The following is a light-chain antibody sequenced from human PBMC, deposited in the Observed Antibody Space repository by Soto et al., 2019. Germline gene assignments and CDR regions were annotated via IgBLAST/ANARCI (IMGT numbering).Light chain of an antibody. Sequence: QASLAQPASLFWSSGQSNNIPFPGNSRDIGNFNLVSWYQQHPGKAPKLIIYEGSKRASGVSNRFSGSKSGNTASLTISGLQAEDETGYYCFSYAGTNNYVFGTGTKVTVL. J-gene: IGLJ1*01. CDR3: FSYAGTNNYV. V-gene: IGLV2-23*01. CDR1: SRDIGNFNL. CDR2: EGS.